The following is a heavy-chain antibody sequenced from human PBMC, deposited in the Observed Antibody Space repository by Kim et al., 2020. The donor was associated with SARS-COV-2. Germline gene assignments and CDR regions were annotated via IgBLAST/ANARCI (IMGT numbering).Heavy chain of an antibody. J-gene: IGHJ5*02. D-gene: IGHD2-2*01. CDR3: ARGISTRVVPTTEWFDP. Sequence: SETLSLTCAVYGGSFSGYYWSWIRQPPGKGLEWIGEINYSGSTNYNPSLKSRVTISVDTSKNQFSLKLSSVTAADTAVYYCARGISTRVVPTTEWFDPWGQGTLVTVSS. CDR1: GGSFSGYY. CDR2: INYSGST. V-gene: IGHV4-34*01.